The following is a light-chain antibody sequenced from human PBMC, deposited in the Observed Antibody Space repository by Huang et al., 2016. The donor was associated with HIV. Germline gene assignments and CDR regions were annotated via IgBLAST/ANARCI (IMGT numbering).Light chain of an antibody. CDR1: HDISNY. V-gene: IGKV1-9*01. Sequence: IQLTQSPSSLSASVGDRVTITCRASHDISNYLAWYQQKPGKAPKLLIFAASTLQSGVPSRFSGSGSRTDFTLIISSLQPDDFATYYCQQLNAYPPYTFGQGTKVEIK. CDR3: QQLNAYPPYT. CDR2: AAS. J-gene: IGKJ2*01.